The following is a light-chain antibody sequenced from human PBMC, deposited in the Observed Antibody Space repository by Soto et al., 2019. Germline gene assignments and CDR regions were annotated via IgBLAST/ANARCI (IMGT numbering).Light chain of an antibody. CDR1: TGAVTSGHY. V-gene: IGLV7-46*01. CDR3: LLSYSDARRLYV. CDR2: DTS. J-gene: IGLJ1*01. Sequence: QAVVTQEPSLTVSPGGTVTLTCGSSTGAVTSGHYPYWFQQKPGQAPRTLIYDTSNKHSWTPARFSGSLLGGKAALTLSGAQPEDEAEYYCLLSYSDARRLYVFGTGTKLTVL.